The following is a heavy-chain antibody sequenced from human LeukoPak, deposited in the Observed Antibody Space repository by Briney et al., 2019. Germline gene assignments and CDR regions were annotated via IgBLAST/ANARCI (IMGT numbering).Heavy chain of an antibody. CDR1: GFTFSSYS. V-gene: IGHV3-21*04. J-gene: IGHJ4*02. CDR2: ISSSSSYI. CDR3: AKDSPVATW. D-gene: IGHD1-26*01. Sequence: PGGSLRLSCAASGFTFSSYSMNWVRQAPGKGLEWVSSISSSSSYIYYAASVKGRFTISRDNSKNTLYLQMDSLRADDTAKYYCAKDSPVATWWGQGTLATVSS.